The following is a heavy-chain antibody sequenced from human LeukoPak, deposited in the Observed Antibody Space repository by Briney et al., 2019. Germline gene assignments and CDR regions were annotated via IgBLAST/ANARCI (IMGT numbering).Heavy chain of an antibody. CDR1: GFTFSKYY. Sequence: GGTLRLSCAASGFTFSKYYMHWVRQAPGKGPVWISYINGDGSHTTYADSVKGRFTISRDNAINTVYLQMNSLRDEDTAIYYCVNMVSDSGVEGKWGQGTLVTVSS. D-gene: IGHD3-10*01. V-gene: IGHV3-74*01. CDR2: INGDGSHT. CDR3: VNMVSDSGVEGK. J-gene: IGHJ4*02.